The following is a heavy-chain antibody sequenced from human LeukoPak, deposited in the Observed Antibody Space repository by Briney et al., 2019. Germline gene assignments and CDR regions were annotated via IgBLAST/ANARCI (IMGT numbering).Heavy chain of an antibody. J-gene: IGHJ4*02. D-gene: IGHD5-18*01. Sequence: GGSLRLSCAASGFTFRTSGMSWVRQTPGKGLEWVSAISGSGVSTYDADSVKGRFTISRDNSKNTLYLQMNSLRAEDTAVYYCAKEYGYTYGEFDYWGQGTLVTVSS. CDR3: AKEYGYTYGEFDY. V-gene: IGHV3-23*01. CDR2: ISGSGVST. CDR1: GFTFRTSG.